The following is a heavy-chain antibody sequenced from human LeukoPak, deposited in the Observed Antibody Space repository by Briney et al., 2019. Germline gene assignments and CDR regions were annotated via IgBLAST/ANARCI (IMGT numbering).Heavy chain of an antibody. CDR2: MYPGDSDI. CDR1: GYSFSDYW. D-gene: IGHD4-23*01. V-gene: IGHV5-51*01. CDR3: ARHGGGGSGGNSGFDY. Sequence: GESLKISCPGSGYSFSDYWIGWVRQMPGKGLEWMGIMYPGDSDIRYSPSFQGLVTMSADKSISTAYLQWSSLKASDTATYYCARHGGGGSGGNSGFDYWGQGTLVTVSS. J-gene: IGHJ4*02.